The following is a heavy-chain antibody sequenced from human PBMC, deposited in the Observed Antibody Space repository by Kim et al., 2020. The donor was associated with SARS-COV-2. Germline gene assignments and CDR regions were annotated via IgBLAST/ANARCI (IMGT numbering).Heavy chain of an antibody. Sequence: SVKVSCKASGGTFSNYGISWVRQAPGQGLEWMGGILPMLATSNYAQKFRGRLMFTADESTTTVYMELRSLRSEDTAMYYCARDINMLRDSGLFDNWGQGTLAT. CDR1: GGTFSNYG. CDR3: ARDINMLRDSGLFDN. CDR2: ILPMLATS. V-gene: IGHV1-69*13. D-gene: IGHD3-10*01. J-gene: IGHJ4*02.